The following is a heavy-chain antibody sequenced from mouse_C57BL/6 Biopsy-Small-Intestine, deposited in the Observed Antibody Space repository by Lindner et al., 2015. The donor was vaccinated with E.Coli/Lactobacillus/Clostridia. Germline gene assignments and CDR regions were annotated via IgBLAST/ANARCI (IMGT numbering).Heavy chain of an antibody. CDR1: GFNIKDYY. CDR2: IDPEDGDT. CDR3: ARPRGSSYWFAY. D-gene: IGHD1-1*01. J-gene: IGHJ3*01. Sequence: VQLQESGAELVRPGASVKLSCTASGFNIKDYYMHWVKQRPEQGLEWIGRIDPEDGDTEYAPKFKGKATFTADSSSNTAYMQLSSLTTEDSAIYYCARPRGSSYWFAYWGQGTLVTVSA. V-gene: IGHV14-1*01.